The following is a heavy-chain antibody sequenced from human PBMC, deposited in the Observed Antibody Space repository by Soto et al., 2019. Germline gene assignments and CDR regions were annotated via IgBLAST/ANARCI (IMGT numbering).Heavy chain of an antibody. Sequence: GASVKVSCKASGGTFSSYAISWVRQAPGQGLEWMGGIIPIFGTANYAQKFQGRVTITADESTSTAYMELSSLRSEDTAVYYCARDHAYGDYRGGGLDYWGQGTLVTVSS. CDR3: ARDHAYGDYRGGGLDY. D-gene: IGHD4-17*01. V-gene: IGHV1-69*13. J-gene: IGHJ4*02. CDR1: GGTFSSYA. CDR2: IIPIFGTA.